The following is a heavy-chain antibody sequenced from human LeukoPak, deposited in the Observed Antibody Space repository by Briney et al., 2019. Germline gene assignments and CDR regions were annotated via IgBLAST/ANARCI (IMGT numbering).Heavy chain of an antibody. CDR3: ARGLRGPIAGGLYYYYYYGMDV. D-gene: IGHD6-13*01. CDR2: ININGSST. V-gene: IGHV3-74*01. Sequence: PGGSLRLSCAASGFTFSRYWMHWVRQAPGKGLVWVSRININGSSTIYADSVKGRFTISRDNAKNSLYLQMNSLRDEDTAVYYCARGLRGPIAGGLYYYYYYGMDVWGQGTTVTVSS. CDR1: GFTFSRYW. J-gene: IGHJ6*02.